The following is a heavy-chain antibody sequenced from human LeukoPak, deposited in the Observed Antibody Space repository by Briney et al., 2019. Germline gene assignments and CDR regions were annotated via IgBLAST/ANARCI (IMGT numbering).Heavy chain of an antibody. V-gene: IGHV1-2*06. CDR1: GYTFTGYY. CDR3: ARCPIAVAGIGYNWFDP. CDR2: INPNSGGT. Sequence: ASVKVSCKASGYTFTGYYMHWVRQAPGQGLEWMGRINPNSGGTNYAQKFQGRVTMTRDTSISTAYMELSRLRSDDTAVYYCARCPIAVAGIGYNWFDPWGQGTLVTVSS. D-gene: IGHD6-19*01. J-gene: IGHJ5*02.